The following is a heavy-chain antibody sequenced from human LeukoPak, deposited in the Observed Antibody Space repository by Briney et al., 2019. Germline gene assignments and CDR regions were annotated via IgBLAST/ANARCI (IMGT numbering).Heavy chain of an antibody. V-gene: IGHV4-39*07. CDR2: IYYSGST. Sequence: SGTLSLTCAVSGGSISSSSYYWGWIRQPPGKGLEWIGSIYYSGSTYYNPSLKSRVTISVDTSKNQFSLKLSSVTAADTAVYYCARGGGPYCSSTSCYRYYYYMDVWGKGTTVTVSS. J-gene: IGHJ6*03. D-gene: IGHD2-2*01. CDR1: GGSISSSSYY. CDR3: ARGGGPYCSSTSCYRYYYYMDV.